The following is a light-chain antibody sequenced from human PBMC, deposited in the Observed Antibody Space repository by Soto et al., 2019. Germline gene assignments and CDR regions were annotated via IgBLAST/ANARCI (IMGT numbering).Light chain of an antibody. CDR3: QPYTNLLVI. V-gene: IGKV3-15*01. Sequence: EIVMRQSPDTLSVSPGERATLSCRASQSVTFNLAWYQQKPGQAPRLLIYGASTRATGIPARFSGSRSGAEFTLTISSLQSEDFAVYYCQPYTNLLVIFGQGTKVDIK. J-gene: IGKJ1*01. CDR2: GAS. CDR1: QSVTFN.